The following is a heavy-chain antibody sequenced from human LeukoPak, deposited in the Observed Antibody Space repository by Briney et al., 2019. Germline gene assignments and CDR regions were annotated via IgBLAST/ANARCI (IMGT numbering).Heavy chain of an antibody. CDR3: ARGASSSFPIA. D-gene: IGHD6-6*01. V-gene: IGHV4-61*08. Sequence: SETLSLTCAVSGGSISSGGYSWSWIRQPPGKGLEWIGYIYYSGSTNYNPSLKSRVTISVDTSKNQFSLKLSSVTAADTAVYYCARGASSSFPIAWGQGTLVTVSS. CDR1: GGSISSGGYS. J-gene: IGHJ5*02. CDR2: IYYSGST.